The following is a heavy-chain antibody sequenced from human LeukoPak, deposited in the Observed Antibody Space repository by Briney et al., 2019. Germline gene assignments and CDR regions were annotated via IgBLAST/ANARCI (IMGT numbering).Heavy chain of an antibody. CDR3: AKQGCSGGDCYFDY. V-gene: IGHV3-23*01. CDR2: ISGSGGST. CDR1: GFTFSSFA. J-gene: IGHJ4*02. D-gene: IGHD2-15*01. Sequence: GGSLRLSCAASGFTFSSFAMGWVRQAPGKGLEWVSPISGSGGSTFYADSVKGRFTISRDNSKNTLYLQMNSLRAEDTAVYYCAKQGCSGGDCYFDYWGQGTLVTVSS.